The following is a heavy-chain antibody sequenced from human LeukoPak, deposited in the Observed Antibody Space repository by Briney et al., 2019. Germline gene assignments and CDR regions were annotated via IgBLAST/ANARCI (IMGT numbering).Heavy chain of an antibody. Sequence: SQTLSLTCTVSGGSISSGGYYWSCIRQHPGKGLEWIGYIYYSGSTYYNPSLKSRVTISVDTSKNQFSLKLSSVTAADTAVYYCARVGGQWLLDFDYWGQGTLVTVSS. CDR3: ARVGGQWLLDFDY. V-gene: IGHV4-31*03. CDR2: IYYSGST. CDR1: GGSISSGGYY. J-gene: IGHJ4*02. D-gene: IGHD6-19*01.